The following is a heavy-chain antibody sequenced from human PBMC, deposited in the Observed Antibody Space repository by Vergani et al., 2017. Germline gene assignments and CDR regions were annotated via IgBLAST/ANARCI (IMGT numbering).Heavy chain of an antibody. J-gene: IGHJ5*02. Sequence: QVQLVQSGAEVRKPGASVRVSCKASGYTFTSYDINWVRQAAGQGLEWMGWMNPDSGNTGFALKFQGRVTITRDSSISTAYMELSSLGSEDTALYYCPRGPSRIFTSKPYSSDRGGMGTLVTVSS. CDR1: GYTFTSYD. CDR3: PRGPSRIFTSKPYSSDR. D-gene: IGHD2/OR15-2a*01. CDR2: MNPDSGNT. V-gene: IGHV1-8*01.